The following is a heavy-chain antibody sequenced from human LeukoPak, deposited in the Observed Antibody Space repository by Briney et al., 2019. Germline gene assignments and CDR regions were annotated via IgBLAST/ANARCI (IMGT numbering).Heavy chain of an antibody. CDR1: GGSIGNFF. D-gene: IGHD1-7*01. CDR2: IYENGRT. V-gene: IGHV4-59*12. CDR3: ARDLDWNYVMWFDP. J-gene: IGHJ5*02. Sequence: PSETLSLTCAVSGGSIGNFFWSWIRQSPGEGLEWIGFIYENGRTSYNPSLKSRVTMSVDTSKNQFSLKLSSVTAADTAVYYCARDLDWNYVMWFDPWGQGTLVTVSS.